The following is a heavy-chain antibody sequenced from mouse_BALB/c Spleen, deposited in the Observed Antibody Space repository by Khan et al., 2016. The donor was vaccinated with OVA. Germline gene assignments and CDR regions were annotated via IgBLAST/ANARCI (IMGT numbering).Heavy chain of an antibody. CDR3: ARSAFYGRSSYLDY. V-gene: IGHV1-4*01. J-gene: IGHJ2*01. CDR2: IDPSSGYT. D-gene: IGHD1-1*01. CDR1: GYTFTSYT. Sequence: QVQLQQPGAELARPGASVKMSCKASGYTFTSYTMHWIKQRPGQALEWIGYIDPSSGYTNYNQNFRDKATLTADKSSSTAYIQLTSLTSEDSAVHYCARSAFYGRSSYLDYWGPGTTLTVSS.